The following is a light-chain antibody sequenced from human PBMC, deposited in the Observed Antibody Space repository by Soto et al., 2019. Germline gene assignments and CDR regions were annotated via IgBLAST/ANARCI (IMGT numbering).Light chain of an antibody. CDR1: SSDVGGYKY. CDR3: CSYAGSYAL. Sequence: QSVLTQPRSVSGSPGQSVTISCTGTSSDVGGYKYVSWFQQHPGKAPKVMIYEVSERPSGVPGRFSGSKSGNTDSLTISGLQAEDEADYYCCSYAGSYALFGGGTKLTVL. V-gene: IGLV2-11*01. CDR2: EVS. J-gene: IGLJ2*01.